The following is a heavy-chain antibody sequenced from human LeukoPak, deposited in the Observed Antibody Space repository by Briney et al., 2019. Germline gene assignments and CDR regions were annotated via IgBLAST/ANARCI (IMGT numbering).Heavy chain of an antibody. Sequence: SVKVSCKASGGTFSSYAISWVRQAPGQGLEWMGGIIPIFGTANYAQKFQGRVTITADESTSTAYMELSSLRSEDTAVYYCARETLGSYDRGGFDYWGQGTLVTVSS. D-gene: IGHD1-26*01. CDR3: ARETLGSYDRGGFDY. CDR2: IIPIFGTA. V-gene: IGHV1-69*13. J-gene: IGHJ4*02. CDR1: GGTFSSYA.